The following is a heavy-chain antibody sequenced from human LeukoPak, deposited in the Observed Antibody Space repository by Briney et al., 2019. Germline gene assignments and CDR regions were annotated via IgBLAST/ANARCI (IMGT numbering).Heavy chain of an antibody. D-gene: IGHD1-26*01. V-gene: IGHV3-20*04. CDR1: GFTFDDYG. Sequence: GGSLRLSCAASGFTFDDYGMSWVRQVPGKGLEWVSSINWNGGSTGYADSVKGRFTISRDNAKNSLYLQMNSLRAEDTAVYYCARVWYSGSYPVDYWGQGTLITVPS. CDR3: ARVWYSGSYPVDY. CDR2: INWNGGST. J-gene: IGHJ4*02.